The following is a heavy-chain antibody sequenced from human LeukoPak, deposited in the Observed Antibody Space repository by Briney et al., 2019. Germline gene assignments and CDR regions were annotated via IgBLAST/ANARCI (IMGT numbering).Heavy chain of an antibody. J-gene: IGHJ4*02. CDR2: ISGSGGST. Sequence: GGSLRLSCAASGFTFSSYGMSWVRQAPGKGLEWVSAISGSGGSTYYADSVKGRFTISRDNSKNTLYLQMNSLRAEDTAVYYCAKDMTEELRFGHYFDYWGQGTLVTVSS. D-gene: IGHD3-3*01. CDR1: GFTFSSYG. CDR3: AKDMTEELRFGHYFDY. V-gene: IGHV3-23*01.